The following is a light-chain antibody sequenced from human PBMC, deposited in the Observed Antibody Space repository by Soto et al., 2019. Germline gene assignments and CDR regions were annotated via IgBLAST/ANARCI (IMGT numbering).Light chain of an antibody. CDR3: QQYGTSEII. Sequence: EIWFKQSQSTLSLSPGGRATLSCRASQNVGSRYLAWYQQKPGQAPRLLIYDTSSRASGIPDRFSGSGSGTDFTLTISRLETEDFAVFYCQQYGTSEIIFGQGTRLEIK. J-gene: IGKJ5*01. V-gene: IGKV3-20*01. CDR1: QNVGSRY. CDR2: DTS.